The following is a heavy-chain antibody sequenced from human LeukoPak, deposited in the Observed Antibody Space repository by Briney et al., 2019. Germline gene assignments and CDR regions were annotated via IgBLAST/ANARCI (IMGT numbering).Heavy chain of an antibody. CDR2: ISSSGSTI. CDR3: AKVTQQLVFRWFDP. J-gene: IGHJ5*02. V-gene: IGHV3-11*01. D-gene: IGHD6-13*01. CDR1: GFTFSSYS. Sequence: PGGSLRLSCAASGFTFSSYSMSCIRQAPGKGLEWVSSISSSGSTIYYADSVKGRFTFSRDNAKNSLYLQMNSLRAEDTAVYYCAKVTQQLVFRWFDPWGQGTLVTVSS.